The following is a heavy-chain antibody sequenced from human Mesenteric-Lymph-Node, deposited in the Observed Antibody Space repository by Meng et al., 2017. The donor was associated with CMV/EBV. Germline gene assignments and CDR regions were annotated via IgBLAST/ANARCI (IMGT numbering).Heavy chain of an antibody. CDR3: ARSYCSSTSCPWEY. J-gene: IGHJ4*02. Sequence: SGSSISSGGYYSSWIRQHPGKGLEWIGYIYYSGSTYYNPSLKSRVTISIDTSKNQFSLKLSSVTAADTAVYYCARSYCSSTSCPWEYWGQGTLVTVSS. CDR1: GSSISSGGYY. CDR2: IYYSGST. V-gene: IGHV4-31*02. D-gene: IGHD2-2*01.